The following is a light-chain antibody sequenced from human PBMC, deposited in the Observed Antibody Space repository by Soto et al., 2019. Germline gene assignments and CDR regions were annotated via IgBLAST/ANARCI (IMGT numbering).Light chain of an antibody. CDR2: GES. CDR3: HQYDDWPET. CDR1: RSVRSN. J-gene: IGKJ1*01. V-gene: IGKV3-15*01. Sequence: EIVMTQSPATLSVSPGERATLSCRASRSVRSNLAWYQQKPGQAPRILIYGESTRATGIPDRFSGRGSGTEFLLTISRLQSEDFAVYYCHQYDDWPETCGQGTKVDIK.